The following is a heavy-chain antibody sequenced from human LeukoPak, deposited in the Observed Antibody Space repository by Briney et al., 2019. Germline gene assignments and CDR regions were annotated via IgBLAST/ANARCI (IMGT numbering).Heavy chain of an antibody. CDR3: ATRMYSSGWPDAFDI. V-gene: IGHV3-23*01. CDR1: GFTFSSYA. CDR2: ISGSGGST. D-gene: IGHD6-19*01. J-gene: IGHJ3*02. Sequence: GGSLRLSCAASGFTFSSYAMSWVRQAPGKGLEWVSAISGSGGSTYYADSVEGRFTISRDNSKNTLYLQMNSLRAEDTAVYYCATRMYSSGWPDAFDIWGQGTMVTVSS.